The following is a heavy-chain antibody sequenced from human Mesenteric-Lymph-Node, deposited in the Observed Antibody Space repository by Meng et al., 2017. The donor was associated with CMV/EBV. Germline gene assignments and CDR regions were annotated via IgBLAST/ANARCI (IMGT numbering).Heavy chain of an antibody. CDR3: ARRHYDILTGQGPDAFDI. CDR2: IYHSGST. CDR1: ISSRNW. J-gene: IGHJ3*02. Sequence: ISSRNWGSRVRKPPGKGLEWIEQIYHSGSTNYNPSLKSRVTISVDKSKNQFSLKLSSVNAADTAVYYCARRHYDILTGQGPDAFDIWGQGTMVTVSS. V-gene: IGHV4-4*02. D-gene: IGHD3-9*01.